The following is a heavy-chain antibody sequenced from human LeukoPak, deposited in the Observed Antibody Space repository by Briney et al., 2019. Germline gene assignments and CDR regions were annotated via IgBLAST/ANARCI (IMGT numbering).Heavy chain of an antibody. CDR3: ARGYCSGGSCSLDY. V-gene: IGHV4-59*08. D-gene: IGHD2-15*01. CDR2: IYYSGST. J-gene: IGHJ4*02. CDR1: GGSISSYY. Sequence: TSSETLSLTCTVSGGSISSYYWSWIRQPPGKGLEWIGYIYYSGSTNYNPSLKSRVTISVDTSKNQFSLKLSSVTAADTAVYYCARGYCSGGSCSLDYWGQGTLVTVSS.